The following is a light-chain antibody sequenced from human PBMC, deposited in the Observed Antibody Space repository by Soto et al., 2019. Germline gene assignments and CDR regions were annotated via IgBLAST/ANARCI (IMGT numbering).Light chain of an antibody. CDR3: LQDYNYPWT. J-gene: IGKJ1*01. V-gene: IGKV1-5*03. CDR2: KAS. CDR1: QTISSL. Sequence: DIQMTQSPSTLSGSVGDRVTITFRASQTISSLLAWYQQKPGKAPKVVIYKASTLKSGVPSRFSGSGSGTDFTLTISSLQPEDFETYYCLQDYNYPWTFGQGTKVDIK.